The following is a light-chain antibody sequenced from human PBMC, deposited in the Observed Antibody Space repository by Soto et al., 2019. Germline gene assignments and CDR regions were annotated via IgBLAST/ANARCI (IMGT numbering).Light chain of an antibody. Sequence: QSVLTQPPSASGSPGQSVTISCTGTSSDVGGYNYVSWYQQHPGKAPKLMIYEVSKRPSGVPDRFSGSKSGNTASLPVSGLQAEDEADYYCSPYAGSNNFVVFGGGTQLTVL. CDR3: SPYAGSNNFVV. J-gene: IGLJ2*01. CDR1: SSDVGGYNY. V-gene: IGLV2-8*01. CDR2: EVS.